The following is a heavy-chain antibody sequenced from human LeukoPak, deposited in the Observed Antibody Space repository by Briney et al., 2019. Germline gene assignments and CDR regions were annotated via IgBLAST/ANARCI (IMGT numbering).Heavy chain of an antibody. V-gene: IGHV1-69*04. CDR1: GGTFSSYA. CDR2: IIPVLDIT. J-gene: IGHJ4*02. CDR3: ARPRGTVTTYAFDY. D-gene: IGHD4-17*01. Sequence: PVASVKVSCKASGGTFSSYAIRWVRQAPGQGLEWMGRIIPVLDITNYAQKFQGRVTITTDRSTNTAYMELSSLRSDDTAVYYCARPRGTVTTYAFDYWGQGTLVIVSS.